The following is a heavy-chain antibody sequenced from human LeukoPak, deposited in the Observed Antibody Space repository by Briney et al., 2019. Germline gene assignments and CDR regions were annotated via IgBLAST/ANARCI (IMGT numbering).Heavy chain of an antibody. CDR1: GFTFSSYA. CDR2: ISGSGDIT. V-gene: IGHV3-23*01. Sequence: GGSLRLSCAASGFTFSSYAMTWVRQAPGKGLDWVSTISGSGDITYYADSVKGRFTISRDNSKNTLYLQMNSLRAEDTAVYYCARDRGSYCSGGSCYSGGYFDYWGQGTLVTVSS. D-gene: IGHD2-15*01. CDR3: ARDRGSYCSGGSCYSGGYFDY. J-gene: IGHJ4*02.